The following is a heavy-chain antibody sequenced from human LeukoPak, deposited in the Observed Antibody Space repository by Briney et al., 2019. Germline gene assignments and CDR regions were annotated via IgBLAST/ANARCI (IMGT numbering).Heavy chain of an antibody. V-gene: IGHV1-18*01. CDR2: ISAYNGNT. CDR3: AREATCSSTSCSVDY. D-gene: IGHD2-2*01. CDR1: GYTFTSYG. Sequence: ASVKVSCKASGYTFTSYGISWVRQAPGQGLEWMGWISAYNGNTNYAQKLQGRVTMTTDTSTSTAYMELRSLRSDDTAVYYCAREATCSSTSCSVDYWGQGTLVTVFS. J-gene: IGHJ4*02.